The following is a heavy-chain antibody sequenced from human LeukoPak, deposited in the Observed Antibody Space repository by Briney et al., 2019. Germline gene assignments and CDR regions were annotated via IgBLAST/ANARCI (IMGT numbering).Heavy chain of an antibody. V-gene: IGHV3-7*01. CDR1: GFTFSRNW. J-gene: IGHJ5*01. Sequence: GGSLRLSCEVSGFTFSRNWMSWVRQAPGKGLEWVASINPDGSQKLYVDSVKGRFTISRDNTKSSLFVEMNSLGAEDTAMYYCAKLLGTVTTYDSWGQGTRVTVSS. CDR3: AKLLGTVTTYDS. CDR2: INPDGSQK. D-gene: IGHD1-1*01.